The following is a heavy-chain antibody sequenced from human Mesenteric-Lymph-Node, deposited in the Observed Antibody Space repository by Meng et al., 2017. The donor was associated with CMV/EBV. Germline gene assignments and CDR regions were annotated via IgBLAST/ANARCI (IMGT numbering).Heavy chain of an antibody. CDR1: GYIFPTFY. J-gene: IGHJ4*02. CDR2: INPGGCAT. Sequence: SVKVSCKASGYIFPTFYMHWVRQAPGQGLEWMGIINPGGCATTYAQKFQGRVTMTRDKSTRTAYMELRSLRSDDTAVYYFASSRGYSYDYWGQGTLVTVSS. D-gene: IGHD5-18*01. CDR3: ASSRGYSYDY. V-gene: IGHV1-46*01.